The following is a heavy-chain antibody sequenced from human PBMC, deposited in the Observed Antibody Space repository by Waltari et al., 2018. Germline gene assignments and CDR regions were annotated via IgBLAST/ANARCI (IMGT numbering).Heavy chain of an antibody. J-gene: IGHJ2*01. V-gene: IGHV3-74*01. CDR1: GFTFSSYW. Sequence: EVQLVEAGGGLVQPGGSLRLSCAAAGFTFSSYWMHWVRQAPGKGLGWVARINSARSTTTYTDSVKGRFTISRDNAKNTLYLQMNSLRAEDTAVYYCARVAVTTPWYFDLWGRGTLVTVSS. CDR3: ARVAVTTPWYFDL. D-gene: IGHD2-21*02. CDR2: INSARSTT.